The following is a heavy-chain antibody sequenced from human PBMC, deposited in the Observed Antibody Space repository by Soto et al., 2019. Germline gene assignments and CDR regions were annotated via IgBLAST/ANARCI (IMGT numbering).Heavy chain of an antibody. D-gene: IGHD6-19*01. CDR3: ATSQYSSGWYGGDDY. CDR2: ISSSSSYT. V-gene: IGHV3-11*03. CDR1: GFTFSDYY. Sequence: PGGSLRLSCAASGFTFSDYYMSWIRQAPGKGLEWVSYISSSSSYTNYADSVKGRFTISRDNAKNSLYLQMNSLRAEDTAMYYCATSQYSSGWYGGDDYWGQGTLVTVSS. J-gene: IGHJ4*02.